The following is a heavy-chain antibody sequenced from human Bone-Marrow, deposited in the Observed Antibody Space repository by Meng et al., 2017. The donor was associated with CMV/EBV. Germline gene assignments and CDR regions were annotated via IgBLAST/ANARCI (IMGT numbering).Heavy chain of an antibody. J-gene: IGHJ5*02. V-gene: IGHV3-30*03. CDR2: ISHDGTNK. CDR1: GFTFSSYG. Sequence: LSCAASGFTFSSYGMHWVRQAPGKGLEWVALISHDGTNKYYADSVKGRFTITRDNSKNTLYLQMNSLRVEDTAVYSCARPGRVYVHPWGQGTLVTVSS. CDR3: ARPGRVYVHP. D-gene: IGHD5/OR15-5a*01.